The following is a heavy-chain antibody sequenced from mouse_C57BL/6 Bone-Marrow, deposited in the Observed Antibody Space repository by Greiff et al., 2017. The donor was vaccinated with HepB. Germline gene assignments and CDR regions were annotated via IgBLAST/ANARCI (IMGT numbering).Heavy chain of an antibody. J-gene: IGHJ4*01. CDR3: ARDGFHNAMDY. V-gene: IGHV3-6*01. D-gene: IGHD2-2*01. Sequence: EVQLQQSGPGLVKPSQSLSLTCSVSGYSITSGYFWTWIRQFPGNKLEWLVYISYDGSNNYNPSLKNGIAITRDTSKNQLFLKLNSVTTEDTATYYCARDGFHNAMDYWGQGTSVTVSS. CDR2: ISYDGSN. CDR1: GYSITSGYF.